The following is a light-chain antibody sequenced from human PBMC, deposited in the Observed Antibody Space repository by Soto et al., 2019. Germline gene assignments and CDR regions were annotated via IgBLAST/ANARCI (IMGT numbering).Light chain of an antibody. V-gene: IGKV3-20*01. J-gene: IGKJ2*01. CDR2: GAS. Sequence: EIVLTQSPGTLSLSPGERATLSCRASQSVSSSHLAWYQQKPGQAPRLLIYGASFRATGIPDRFSGSASGTDFTLTISRLEPEDFAVYYCQQYGGSHRTLGQGTKLEIK. CDR3: QQYGGSHRT. CDR1: QSVSSSH.